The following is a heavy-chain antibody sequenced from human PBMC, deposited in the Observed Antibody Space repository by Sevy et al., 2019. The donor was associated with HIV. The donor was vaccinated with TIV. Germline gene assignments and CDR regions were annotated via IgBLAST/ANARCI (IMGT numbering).Heavy chain of an antibody. CDR1: GSTLTQLS. CDR3: AATREYYSDNSGYFDF. V-gene: IGHV1-24*01. CDR2: FDPEDGET. J-gene: IGHJ4*02. Sequence: ASVKVYCKVSGSTLTQLSMHWVRQAPGKGLEWMGRFDPEDGETIYAQKFQGRVTLPEDTSTDTAYMELSSLRSEDTAVYYCAATREYYSDNSGYFDFWGQGTLVTVSS. D-gene: IGHD3-22*01.